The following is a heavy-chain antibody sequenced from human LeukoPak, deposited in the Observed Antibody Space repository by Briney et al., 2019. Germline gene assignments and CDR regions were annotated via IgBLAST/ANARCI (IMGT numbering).Heavy chain of an antibody. D-gene: IGHD2-2*01. V-gene: IGHV3-33*01. CDR2: IWYDGSNE. CDR3: ARDYQLLPLDY. Sequence: PGGSLRLSCAASGFTFSSYGMHWVRQAPGKGLEWVAVIWYDGSNEYYADSVKGRFTISRDNSKNTLYLQMNSLRAEDTAVYYCARDYQLLPLDYWGQGTLVTVSS. CDR1: GFTFSSYG. J-gene: IGHJ4*02.